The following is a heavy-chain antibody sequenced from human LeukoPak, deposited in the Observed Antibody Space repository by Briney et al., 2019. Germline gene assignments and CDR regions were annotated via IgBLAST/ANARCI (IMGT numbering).Heavy chain of an antibody. J-gene: IGHJ4*02. CDR1: GFSLSTSGMC. CDR2: IDWDDDK. D-gene: IGHD3-10*01. CDR3: ARIRTPYGSGSYYSFD. V-gene: IGHV2-70*11. Sequence: SGPALVKPTQTLTLTCTFSGFSLSTSGMCVSWIRQPPGKALEWLARIDWDDDKYYSTSLKTRLTISKDTSKNQVVLTMTNMDPVDTATYYCARIRTPYGSGSYYSFDWGQGTLVTVSS.